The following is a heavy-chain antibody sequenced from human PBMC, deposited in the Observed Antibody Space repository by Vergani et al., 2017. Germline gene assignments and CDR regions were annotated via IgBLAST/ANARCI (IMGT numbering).Heavy chain of an antibody. V-gene: IGHV1-58*01. D-gene: IGHD3-10*01. J-gene: IGHJ6*03. CDR3: AAEGNYYGSSDEPEDYYYMDV. CDR2: IVVGSGNT. CDR1: GFTFTSSA. Sequence: QLVHSGAEVKKPGSSVKVSCKASGFTFTSSAVQWVRQARGQRLEWIGWIVVGSGNTNYAQKFQERVTITRDMSTSTAYMELSSLRSEDTAVYYCAAEGNYYGSSDEPEDYYYMDVWGKGTTVTVSS.